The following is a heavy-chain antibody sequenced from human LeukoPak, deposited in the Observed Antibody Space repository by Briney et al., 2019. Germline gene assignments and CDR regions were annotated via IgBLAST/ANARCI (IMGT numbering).Heavy chain of an antibody. Sequence: PGRSLRLSCAASGFTFSSYGMHWVRQAPGKGLEGVAVISYDGSNKYYADSVKGRFTISRDNSKNTLYLQMNSLRAEGTAVYYCAKDERYYGMDVWGQGTTVTVSS. J-gene: IGHJ6*02. V-gene: IGHV3-30*18. CDR3: AKDERYYGMDV. CDR2: ISYDGSNK. CDR1: GFTFSSYG.